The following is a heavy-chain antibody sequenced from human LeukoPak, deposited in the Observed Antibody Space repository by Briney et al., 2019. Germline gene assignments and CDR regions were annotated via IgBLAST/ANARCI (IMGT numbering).Heavy chain of an antibody. CDR3: ARARYHTEMTYFRTVYYFDY. Sequence: TSETLSLTCTVSGGSISSYYWSWIRQPAGKGLEWIGYIYYSGSTNYNPSLKSRVTISVDTSKNQFSLKLSSVTAADTAVYYCARARYHTEMTYFRTVYYFDYWGQGTLVTVSS. CDR2: IYYSGST. J-gene: IGHJ4*02. V-gene: IGHV4-59*01. CDR1: GGSISSYY. D-gene: IGHD2-8*01.